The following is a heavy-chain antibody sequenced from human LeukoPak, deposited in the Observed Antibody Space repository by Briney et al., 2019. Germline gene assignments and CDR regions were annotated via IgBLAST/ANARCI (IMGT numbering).Heavy chain of an antibody. J-gene: IGHJ4*02. CDR1: GCTFSSHD. V-gene: IGHV3-23*01. CDR3: AKAYNYGSGSCFDY. CDR2: ISSSGAST. Sequence: PGGSLRLSCAASGCTFSSHDMSWVRQAPGKGLEWVSSISSSGASTYYADSEKGRFTIFRDNSMNTLYLQMNSLRVEDTAVYYCAKAYNYGSGSCFDYWGQGTLVTVSS. D-gene: IGHD3-10*01.